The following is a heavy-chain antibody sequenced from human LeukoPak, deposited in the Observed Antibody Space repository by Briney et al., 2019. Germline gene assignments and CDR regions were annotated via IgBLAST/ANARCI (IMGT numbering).Heavy chain of an antibody. V-gene: IGHV4-31*03. Sequence: SETLSLTCIVSGGSIYSGGYYWSWIRQHPGKGLEWIGYIYYSGSTYYNPSLKSRVTISLDTSKNQFSLKLSSVTAADAAVYYCARTSYYGSGNDYYFDYWGQGTLVTVSS. D-gene: IGHD3-10*01. CDR1: GGSIYSGGYY. CDR3: ARTSYYGSGNDYYFDY. J-gene: IGHJ4*02. CDR2: IYYSGST.